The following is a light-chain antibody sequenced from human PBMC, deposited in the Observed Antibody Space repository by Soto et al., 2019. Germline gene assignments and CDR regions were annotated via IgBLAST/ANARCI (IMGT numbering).Light chain of an antibody. Sequence: QSALTQPASVSGSPGQSITISCTGTRRDVGGYNYVSWYQQHPGKAPKLMIYEVSNRPSGVSNRFSGSKSGNTASLTISGLQAEDEADYYCISYTISSTWVFGGGTKLTVL. CDR2: EVS. CDR1: RRDVGGYNY. J-gene: IGLJ3*02. V-gene: IGLV2-14*01. CDR3: ISYTISSTWV.